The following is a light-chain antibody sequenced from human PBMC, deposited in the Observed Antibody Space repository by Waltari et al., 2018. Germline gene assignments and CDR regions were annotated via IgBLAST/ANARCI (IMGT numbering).Light chain of an antibody. CDR3: GTWDNSLSAWV. CDR2: ENK. J-gene: IGLJ3*02. V-gene: IGLV1-51*02. Sequence: QSVLTQPPSVSATPGQRVTISCSGSNSNIGINYISWYQQRPRTAPKLLIYENKKRPSGIPDRVAGSKSGTSATLGITGLQTEDEADYYCGTWDNSLSAWVFGGGTKLTVL. CDR1: NSNIGINY.